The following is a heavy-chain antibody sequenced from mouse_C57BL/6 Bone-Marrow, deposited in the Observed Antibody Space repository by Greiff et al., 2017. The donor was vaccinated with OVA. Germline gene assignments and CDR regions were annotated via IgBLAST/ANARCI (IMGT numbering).Heavy chain of an antibody. J-gene: IGHJ4*01. V-gene: IGHV5-9-1*02. CDR3: TRILDAMDY. Sequence: EVKLVESGEGLVKPGASLKLSCTASGFTFTSYAMPWVRQTPEKRLEWVAYISSGGDYIYYADTLKGGYTISRDNARNTLYLQMSSLKSEDTAIYYCTRILDAMDYWGQGTSVTVSS. D-gene: IGHD1-1*01. CDR1: GFTFTSYA. CDR2: ISSGGDYI.